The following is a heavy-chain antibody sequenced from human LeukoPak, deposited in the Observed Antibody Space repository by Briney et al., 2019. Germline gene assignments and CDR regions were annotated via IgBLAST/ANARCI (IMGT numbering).Heavy chain of an antibody. CDR2: IYHSEST. J-gene: IGHJ2*01. CDR3: AREGYSSSWYPWYFDL. CDR1: GGSISSGGYS. V-gene: IGHV4-30-2*01. D-gene: IGHD6-13*01. Sequence: SQTLSLTCAVSGGSISSGGYSWSWIRQPPGKGLEWIGYIYHSESTYYNPSLKSRVTISVDRSKNQFSLKLSSVTAADTAVYYCAREGYSSSWYPWYFDLWGRGTLVTVSS.